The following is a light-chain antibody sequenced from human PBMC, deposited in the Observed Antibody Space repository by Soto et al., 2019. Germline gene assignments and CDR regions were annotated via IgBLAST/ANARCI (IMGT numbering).Light chain of an antibody. V-gene: IGKV3-11*01. Sequence: EIVLTQSPATLSLSPGERATLSCRASQSVSSYLAWYQQKPGQAPRLLIYDASNRATGIPVRFSGSGSGTDFTLTISGLEPEDFAVYYCQQRSNWPPWTFGQGTKVEIK. CDR1: QSVSSY. J-gene: IGKJ1*01. CDR2: DAS. CDR3: QQRSNWPPWT.